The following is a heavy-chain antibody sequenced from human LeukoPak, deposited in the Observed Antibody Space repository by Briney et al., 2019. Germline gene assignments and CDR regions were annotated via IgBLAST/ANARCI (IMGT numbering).Heavy chain of an antibody. D-gene: IGHD3-16*01. CDR2: LSSDGSRK. CDR3: VRDGGRGAFDI. V-gene: IGHV3-30*04. Sequence: GGSLRLSCAASGLTFSNYAMDWVRQAPGKGLEWVAVLSSDGSRKYYTDSVKGRFTISRDKSNNTLYLQMNSLRPEDTAVYYCVRDGGRGAFDIWGQGTRVTVSS. CDR1: GLTFSNYA. J-gene: IGHJ3*02.